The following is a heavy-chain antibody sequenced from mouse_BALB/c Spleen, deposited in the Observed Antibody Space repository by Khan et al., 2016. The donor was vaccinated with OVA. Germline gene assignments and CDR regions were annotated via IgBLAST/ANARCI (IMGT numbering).Heavy chain of an antibody. Sequence: EVQLQESGPGLVKPSQSLSLTCTVTGYSITSDYVWNWIRQFPGNKLEWMGYISYSGSTSYTPSLKSRFSITRDTSKNQFFLQLNSMTTEDTATYYCTRRRANWGQGTLVTVSA. CDR3: TRRRAN. CDR2: ISYSGST. V-gene: IGHV3-2*02. CDR1: GYSITSDYV. J-gene: IGHJ3*01.